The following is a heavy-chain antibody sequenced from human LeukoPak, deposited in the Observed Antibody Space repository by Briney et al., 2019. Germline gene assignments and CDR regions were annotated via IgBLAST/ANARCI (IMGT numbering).Heavy chain of an antibody. V-gene: IGHV3-53*01. Sequence: GGSLRLSCAASGFTVSSNYMSWVRQAPGKGLEWVSVIYSGGSTYYADSVKGRFTISRDNSKNTLYLQMNSLRVEDTAVYYCARGVRDGDYDSAFDIWGQGTMVTVSS. CDR2: IYSGGST. CDR3: ARGVRDGDYDSAFDI. D-gene: IGHD4-17*01. CDR1: GFTVSSNY. J-gene: IGHJ3*02.